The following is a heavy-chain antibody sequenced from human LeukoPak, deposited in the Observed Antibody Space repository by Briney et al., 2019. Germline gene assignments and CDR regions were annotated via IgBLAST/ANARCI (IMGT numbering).Heavy chain of an antibody. Sequence: SQTLPLTCTVSAGSISSRDFFWSWVRQHPEKGLEWIGYIFYSGSTYYNPSLEGRVTMSVDTSKNRFSLTLTSVTAADTAVYYCTRITGLMRVTFDTWGQGTLVTVSS. CDR1: AGSISSRDFF. V-gene: IGHV4-31*02. D-gene: IGHD2-8*02. CDR3: TRITGLMRVTFDT. J-gene: IGHJ5*02. CDR2: IFYSGST.